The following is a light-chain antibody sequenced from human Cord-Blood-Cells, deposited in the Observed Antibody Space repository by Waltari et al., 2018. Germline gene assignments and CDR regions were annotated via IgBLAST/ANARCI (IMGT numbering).Light chain of an antibody. CDR2: AAS. CDR1: QSISSY. CDR3: QQSYSTPWT. V-gene: IGKV1-39*01. Sequence: DIQMTQSPSPLSAAVGDRVTITCRASQSISSYLNWYQQKPGKAPKLLIYAASSLQSGVPSRCSGSGSGTDFTLTISSLQPEDFATYYCQQSYSTPWTFGQGTKVEIK. J-gene: IGKJ1*01.